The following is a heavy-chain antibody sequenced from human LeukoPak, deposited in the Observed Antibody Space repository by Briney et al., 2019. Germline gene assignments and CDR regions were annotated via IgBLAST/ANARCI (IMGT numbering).Heavy chain of an antibody. D-gene: IGHD1/OR15-1a*01. CDR3: ARDGYGNNYMDV. CDR2: IYSGGTT. CDR1: GFIFSSYA. Sequence: GGSLTLSCAASGFIFSSYAMSWVRQAPGKGLEWVSVIYSGGTTYYADSVKGRFTISRDNSKNTLSLQMNSLRAEDTAVYYCARDGYGNNYMDVWGKGTTVTVSS. V-gene: IGHV3-53*01. J-gene: IGHJ6*03.